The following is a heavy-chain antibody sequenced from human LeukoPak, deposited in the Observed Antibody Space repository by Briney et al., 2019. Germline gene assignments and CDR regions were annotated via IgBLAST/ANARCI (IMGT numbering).Heavy chain of an antibody. Sequence: PGGSLRLSCAASGFTFSSYGMHWVRQAPGKGLEWVAVIWYDGSNKYYADSVKGRFTISRDNSKNTLYLQMNSLRAEDTAVYYCAKCWSSGYYYYYGMDVWGQGTTVTVSS. CDR1: GFTFSSYG. V-gene: IGHV3-30*02. CDR2: IWYDGSNK. D-gene: IGHD6-19*01. CDR3: AKCWSSGYYYYYGMDV. J-gene: IGHJ6*02.